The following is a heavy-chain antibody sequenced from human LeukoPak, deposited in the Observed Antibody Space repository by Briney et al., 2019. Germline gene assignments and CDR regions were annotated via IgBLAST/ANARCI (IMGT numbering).Heavy chain of an antibody. Sequence: ASVKVSCKASGYTFTSYGISWVRQAPGQGLEWMGWNSAYNGNTNYAQKLQGRVTMTTDTSTSTAYMELRSLRSDDTAVYYCARDTSHLPGYYYYYGMDVWGQGTTVTVSS. J-gene: IGHJ6*02. D-gene: IGHD1-14*01. V-gene: IGHV1-18*01. CDR2: NSAYNGNT. CDR1: GYTFTSYG. CDR3: ARDTSHLPGYYYYYGMDV.